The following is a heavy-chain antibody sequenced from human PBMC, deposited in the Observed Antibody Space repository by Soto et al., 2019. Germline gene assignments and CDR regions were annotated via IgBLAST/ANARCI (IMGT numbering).Heavy chain of an antibody. J-gene: IGHJ4*02. D-gene: IGHD6-13*01. CDR1: GGAISSSSFY. Sequence: PSEPRSLTCTVSGGAISSSSFYWGWIRHPPGKGLESIAAIYYSGSTYYNPSLKSRVTIFVDKAKNQFSLRLTSVTAADTAVYYCERQSTGYSVEVEYWGKGIIVIVSS. CDR2: IYYSGST. V-gene: IGHV4-39*01. CDR3: ERQSTGYSVEVEY.